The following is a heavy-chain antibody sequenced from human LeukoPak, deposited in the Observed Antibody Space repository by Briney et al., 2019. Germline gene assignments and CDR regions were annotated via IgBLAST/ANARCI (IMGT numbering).Heavy chain of an antibody. CDR3: ARDPSVVVVPATWEDY. D-gene: IGHD2-2*01. Sequence: ASVKVSCKASGYTFTGYYMHWVRQAPGQGLEWMGWINPNSGGTNYAQEFQGRVTMTRDTSISTAYMELSRLRSDDTAVYYCARDPSVVVVPATWEDYWGQGTLVTVSS. V-gene: IGHV1-2*02. CDR2: INPNSGGT. J-gene: IGHJ4*02. CDR1: GYTFTGYY.